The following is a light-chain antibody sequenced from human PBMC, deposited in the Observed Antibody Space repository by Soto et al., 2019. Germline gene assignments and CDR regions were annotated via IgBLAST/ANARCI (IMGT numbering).Light chain of an antibody. CDR3: QSYDRSLSVVV. Sequence: QSVLTQPPSVSGAPGQRVTISCTGSSSNIGTGYDVHWYQQLPGTAPKLLIYDNTNRPSGVPDRFSGSKSGTSASLAITGLQAEDEADYYCQSYDRSLSVVVFGGGTKVTVL. CDR1: SSNIGTGYD. V-gene: IGLV1-40*01. J-gene: IGLJ2*01. CDR2: DNT.